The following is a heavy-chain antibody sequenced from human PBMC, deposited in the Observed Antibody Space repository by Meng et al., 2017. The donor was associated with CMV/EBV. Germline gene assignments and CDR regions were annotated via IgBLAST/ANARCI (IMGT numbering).Heavy chain of an antibody. D-gene: IGHD3-3*01. CDR3: AHRPLLGDFWSGYHNWFDP. V-gene: IGHV2-5*02. CDR1: GFSLSTRLVG. CDR2: IYWDDDT. J-gene: IGHJ5*02. Sequence: HESCTSLVNTPQTRTLPCHFSGFSLSTRLVGMGWIRPSPGNAMEWLALIYWDDDTRYSPSLKSRLTISKDTSKNQVVITLNNMAPVYTASYYCAHRPLLGDFWSGYHNWFDPWGQGTLVTVS.